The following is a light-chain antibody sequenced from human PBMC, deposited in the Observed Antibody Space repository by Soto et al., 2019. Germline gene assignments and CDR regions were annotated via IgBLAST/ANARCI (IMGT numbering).Light chain of an antibody. CDR2: GTS. Sequence: IVLTQSPGTLSLSPGQRAILSCRASQTVNTTYLAWYQQKPGQAPRLLLYGTSTRATGVPDRFSGSGSVTDFTLTISSLEPEDFAVYYCQQYGNSPRYTFGHGTQLESK. V-gene: IGKV3-20*01. CDR3: QQYGNSPRYT. J-gene: IGKJ2*01. CDR1: QTVNTTY.